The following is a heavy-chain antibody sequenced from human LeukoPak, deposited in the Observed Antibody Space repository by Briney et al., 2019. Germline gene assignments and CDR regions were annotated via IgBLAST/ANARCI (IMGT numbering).Heavy chain of an antibody. D-gene: IGHD5-18*01. V-gene: IGHV3-30*18. CDR2: ISYDGSNK. Sequence: GRSLRLSCAASGFTFSSYGMHWVRQAPGKGLEWVAVISYDGSNKYYADSVKGRFTISRDNSKNTLYLQMNSLRAEDTAVYYCAKDAGVRIQLWLPYYYYGMDVWGQGTTVPVSS. J-gene: IGHJ6*02. CDR3: AKDAGVRIQLWLPYYYYGMDV. CDR1: GFTFSSYG.